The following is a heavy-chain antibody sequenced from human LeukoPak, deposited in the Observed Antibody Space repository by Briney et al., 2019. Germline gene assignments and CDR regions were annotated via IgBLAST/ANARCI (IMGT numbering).Heavy chain of an antibody. CDR3: ARDEHSSGPDY. CDR2: IIPIFGTA. Sequence: GASVKVSCKASGGTFSSYAISWVRQAPGQGLEWMGGIIPIFGTANYAQKLQGRVTMTTDTSTSTAYMELRSLRSDDTAVYYCARDEHSSGPDYWGQGTLVTVSS. D-gene: IGHD3-22*01. V-gene: IGHV1-69*05. CDR1: GGTFSSYA. J-gene: IGHJ4*02.